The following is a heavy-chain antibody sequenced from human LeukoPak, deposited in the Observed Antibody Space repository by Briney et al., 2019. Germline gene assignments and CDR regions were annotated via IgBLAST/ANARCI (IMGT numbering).Heavy chain of an antibody. D-gene: IGHD2-2*01. CDR2: IIPIFGTA. CDR3: ARLDIVAVPAAYNTNGYFDN. Sequence: ASVKVSCKASGGTFSSYAISWVRQAPGQGLEWMGGIIPIFGTANYGQKFQGRVTITADESTSTAYMELSSLRSEDTAVYYCARLDIVAVPAAYNTNGYFDNWGQGTLVTVSS. V-gene: IGHV1-69*13. J-gene: IGHJ4*02. CDR1: GGTFSSYA.